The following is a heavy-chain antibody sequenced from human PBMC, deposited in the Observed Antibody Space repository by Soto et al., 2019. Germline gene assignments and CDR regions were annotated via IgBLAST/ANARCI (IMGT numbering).Heavy chain of an antibody. J-gene: IGHJ4*02. CDR1: GASVSRTGFH. CDR2: IYEGETT. V-gene: IGHV4-39*01. CDR3: ARRGSGHTFDY. Sequence: QLQLQESGPGLVKPSETLSLTCAVSGASVSRTGFHWGWIRQPPGQGLEWIGSIYEGETTFYNPSLRTRVTISADTSKNQFSLRLTSVTAADTAVYYCARRGSGHTFDYWGQGTLVTVSS. D-gene: IGHD3-10*01.